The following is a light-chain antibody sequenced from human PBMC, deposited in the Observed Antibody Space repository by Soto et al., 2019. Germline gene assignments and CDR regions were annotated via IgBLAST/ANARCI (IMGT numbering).Light chain of an antibody. CDR2: DAS. CDR3: QQRSSWPPALS. Sequence: EIVLTQSPATLSLSPGERATLSCRASQSVRSFLAWYQQKAGQSPRLLIYDASNGATGVPGRFSGSGSGTDFTLTISSLEPEDFAVYYCQQRSSWPPALSFGGGTKVE. J-gene: IGKJ4*01. V-gene: IGKV3-11*01. CDR1: QSVRSF.